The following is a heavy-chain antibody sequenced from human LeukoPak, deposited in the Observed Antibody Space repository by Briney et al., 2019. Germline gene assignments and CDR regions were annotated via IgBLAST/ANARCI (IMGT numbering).Heavy chain of an antibody. V-gene: IGHV3-23*01. CDR3: AKESTAEGDY. J-gene: IGHJ4*02. CDR2: ISGSGGST. CDR1: GLSFSSYA. Sequence: GGSLRLSCAASGLSFSSYAMSWVRQAPGKGLGWVSAISGSGGSTYYADSVKGRFTISRDNSKNTLYLQMNSLRAEDTAVYYCAKESTAEGDYWGQGTLVTVSS.